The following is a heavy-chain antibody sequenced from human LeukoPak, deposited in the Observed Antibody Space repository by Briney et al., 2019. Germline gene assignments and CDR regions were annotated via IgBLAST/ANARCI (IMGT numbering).Heavy chain of an antibody. D-gene: IGHD3-10*01. V-gene: IGHV3-7*01. CDR2: IKQDGSEK. Sequence: PGESLRLSCAASGFTFSSYWMSWVRQAPGKGLEWVANIKQDGSEKYYVDSVKGRFTISRDDAKNSLYLQTNSLRAEDTAVYYCARAGQEWFGELGFDQWGQGTLVTVSS. J-gene: IGHJ4*02. CDR1: GFTFSSYW. CDR3: ARAGQEWFGELGFDQ.